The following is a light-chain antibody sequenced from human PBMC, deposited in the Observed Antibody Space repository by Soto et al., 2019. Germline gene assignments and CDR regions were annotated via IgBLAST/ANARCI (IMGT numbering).Light chain of an antibody. CDR3: QQYGNSPIT. Sequence: EIVLAQSPATLSLSPGERATLSCRASQSVSISLAWYQQKPGQAPRLLIYGASTRATGIPVRFSGTGSGTEFTLTISSLQSEDFAVYYCQQYGNSPITFGQGTRLEIK. CDR1: QSVSIS. V-gene: IGKV3-15*01. CDR2: GAS. J-gene: IGKJ5*01.